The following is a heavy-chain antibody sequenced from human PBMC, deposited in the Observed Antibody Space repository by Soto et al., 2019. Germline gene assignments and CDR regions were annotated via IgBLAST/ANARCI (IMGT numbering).Heavy chain of an antibody. J-gene: IGHJ3*02. CDR2: IWYDGSNA. Sequence: QVQLVESGGGVVQPGGSLRLSCAASGFTFSTSGMHWVRQAPGKGLEWVAVIWYDGSNAYYADSVKGRFTISRDNLKNTQSLQMNSLRAEDTAIYYCANDGGGSYTRGGALDIWGQGAMVTVSS. D-gene: IGHD3-16*02. CDR3: ANDGGGSYTRGGALDI. V-gene: IGHV3-33*06. CDR1: GFTFSTSG.